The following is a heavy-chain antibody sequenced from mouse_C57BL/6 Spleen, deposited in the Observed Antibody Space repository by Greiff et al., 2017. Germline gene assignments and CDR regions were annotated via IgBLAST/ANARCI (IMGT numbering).Heavy chain of an antibody. J-gene: IGHJ3*01. Sequence: QVQLQQPGAELVKPGASVKLSCKASGYTFTSYWMHWVKQRPGQGLEWIGMIHPNSGSTNYNEKFKSKATLTVDKSYSTAYMQLSSLTSEDSAVYYCAKRRDYDYDGTWFAYWGQGTLVTVAA. CDR1: GYTFTSYW. CDR3: AKRRDYDYDGTWFAY. D-gene: IGHD2-4*01. CDR2: IHPNSGST. V-gene: IGHV1-64*01.